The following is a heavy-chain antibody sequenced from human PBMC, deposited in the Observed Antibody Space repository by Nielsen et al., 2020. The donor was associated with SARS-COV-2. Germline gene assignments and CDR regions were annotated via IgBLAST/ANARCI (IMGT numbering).Heavy chain of an antibody. D-gene: IGHD3-10*01. V-gene: IGHV4-39*01. CDR1: GFTFSSYG. CDR3: ATHSYRGGPRDGMDV. Sequence: ESLKISCAASGFTFSSYGMHWIRQPPGKGLEWIGTISYTGTTYYNPSLKSRVTISVHTSENQFSLKLISVTAADTAVYYCATHSYRGGPRDGMDVWGQGTTVTVSS. J-gene: IGHJ6*02. CDR2: ISYTGTT.